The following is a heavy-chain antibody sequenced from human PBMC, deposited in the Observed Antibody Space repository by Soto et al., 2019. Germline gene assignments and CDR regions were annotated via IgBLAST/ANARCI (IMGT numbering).Heavy chain of an antibody. V-gene: IGHV4-31*03. J-gene: IGHJ1*01. Sequence: PSETLSLTCTGSGGSISSGGYYWSWIRQHPGKGLEWIGYIYYSGSTYYNPSLKSRVTISVDTSKNQFSLKLSSVTAADTAVYYCAIYDSSGSRGFQHWGQGTLVTVSS. CDR1: GGSISSGGYY. CDR2: IYYSGST. CDR3: AIYDSSGSRGFQH. D-gene: IGHD3-22*01.